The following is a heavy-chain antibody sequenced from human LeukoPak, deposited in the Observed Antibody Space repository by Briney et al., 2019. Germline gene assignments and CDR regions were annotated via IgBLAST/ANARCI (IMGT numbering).Heavy chain of an antibody. V-gene: IGHV1-46*01. J-gene: IGHJ4*02. CDR2: INPSGGST. CDR3: ARACVGATGCDY. Sequence: GASVKVSCKASGYTFTGYYMHWVRQAPGQGLEWMGIINPSGGSTSYAQKFQGRVTMTRDTSTSTVYMELSSLRSEDTAVYYCARACVGATGCDYWGQGTLVTVSS. D-gene: IGHD1-26*01. CDR1: GYTFTGYY.